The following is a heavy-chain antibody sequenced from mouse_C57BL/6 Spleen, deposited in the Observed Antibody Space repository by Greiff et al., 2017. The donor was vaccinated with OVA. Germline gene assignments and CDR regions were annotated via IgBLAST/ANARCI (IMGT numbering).Heavy chain of an antibody. CDR3: ARGGFDYYGSSWYFDV. D-gene: IGHD1-1*01. CDR2: IYPGDGDT. CDR1: GYAFSSSW. J-gene: IGHJ1*03. Sequence: VKLVESGPELVKPGASVKISCKASGYAFSSSWMNWVKQRPGKGLEWIGRIYPGDGDTNYNGKFKGKATLTADKSSSTAYMQLSSLTSEDSAVYFCARGGFDYYGSSWYFDVWGTGTTVTVSS. V-gene: IGHV1-82*01.